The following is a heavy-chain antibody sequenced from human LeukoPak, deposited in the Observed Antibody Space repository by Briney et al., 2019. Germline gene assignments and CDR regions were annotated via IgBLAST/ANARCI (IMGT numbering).Heavy chain of an antibody. Sequence: SGGSLRLSCAASGFTFSSYAMNWVRQAPGKGLEWVSSISGSGGSTYYADSVKGRFTISRDNSKNTLYLQMNSLRAEDTAVYYCAKVGRAMVRGVYNWFDPWGQGTLVTVSS. CDR3: AKVGRAMVRGVYNWFDP. CDR2: ISGSGGST. D-gene: IGHD3-10*01. V-gene: IGHV3-23*01. CDR1: GFTFSSYA. J-gene: IGHJ5*02.